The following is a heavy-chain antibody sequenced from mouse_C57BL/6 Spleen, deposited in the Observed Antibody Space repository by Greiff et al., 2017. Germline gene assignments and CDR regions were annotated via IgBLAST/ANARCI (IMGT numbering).Heavy chain of an antibody. J-gene: IGHJ2*01. V-gene: IGHV1-82*01. CDR1: GYAFSSSW. CDR2: IYPGDGDT. CDR3: ARRGLTFDY. Sequence: VQLQQSGPELVKPGASVKISCKASGYAFSSSWMNWVKQRPGKGLEWIGRIYPGDGDTNYNEKFKSKATLTVDTSSSTAYMQLSSLTSEDSAVYYCARRGLTFDYWGQGTTLTVSS. D-gene: IGHD1-3*01.